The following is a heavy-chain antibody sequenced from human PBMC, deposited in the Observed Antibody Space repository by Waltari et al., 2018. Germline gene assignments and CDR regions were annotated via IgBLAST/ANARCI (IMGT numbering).Heavy chain of an antibody. CDR1: GGSISSSSYY. Sequence: QLQLQESGPGLVKPSETLSLTCTVSGGSISSSSYYWGWIRQPPGQGLEWIGSIYYSGSTYYNPSFKSRVTRSVDTSKNQFSLKLSSVTAADAAVYYCARVGGYWGDWGSYCYMDVWGKGTTVTISS. CDR2: IYYSGST. V-gene: IGHV4-39*07. D-gene: IGHD1-26*01. CDR3: ARVGGYWGDWGSYCYMDV. J-gene: IGHJ6*03.